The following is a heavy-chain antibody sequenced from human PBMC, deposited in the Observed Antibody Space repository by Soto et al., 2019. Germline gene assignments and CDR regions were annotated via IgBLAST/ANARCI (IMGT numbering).Heavy chain of an antibody. J-gene: IGHJ6*02. V-gene: IGHV4-59*01. CDR1: GGSISSYY. CDR2: IYYSGST. D-gene: IGHD3-10*01. CDR3: ARGGLGLGSGSYYTYYYYYGMDV. Sequence: PSETLSLTCTVSGGSISSYYWSWIRQPPGKGLEWIGYIYYSGSTNYNPSLKSRVTISVDTSKNQFSLKLSSVTAADTAVYYCARGGLGLGSGSYYTYYYYYGMDVWGQGTTVTVSS.